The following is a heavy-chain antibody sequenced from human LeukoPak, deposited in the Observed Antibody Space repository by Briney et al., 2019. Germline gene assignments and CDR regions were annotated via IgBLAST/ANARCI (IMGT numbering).Heavy chain of an antibody. D-gene: IGHD3-10*01. CDR3: AKDLFSGSGRAGNMDV. CDR1: GFTFNNYV. V-gene: IGHV3-23*01. CDR2: ISAVFTNT. Sequence: PGGSLRLSCVTSGFTFNNYVMAWVRQAPGKGLEWVSTISAVFTNTYSAGSVKGRFTISRDNSKNTLYLQMNSLRAEDTAVYYCAKDLFSGSGRAGNMDVWGNGTTVIVSS. J-gene: IGHJ6*03.